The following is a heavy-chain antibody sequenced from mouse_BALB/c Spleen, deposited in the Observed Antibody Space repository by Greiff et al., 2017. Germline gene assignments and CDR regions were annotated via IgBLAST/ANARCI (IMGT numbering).Heavy chain of an antibody. J-gene: IGHJ4*01. V-gene: IGHV5-4*02. D-gene: IGHD2-4*01. CDR3: ARAYYDYDYYAMDY. CDR1: GFTFSDYY. Sequence: EVNLVESGGGLVKPGGSLKLSCAASGFTFSDYYMYWVRQTPEKRLEWVATISDGGSYTYYPDSVKGRFTISRDNAKNNLYLQMSSLKSEDTAMYYCARAYYDYDYYAMDYWGQGTSVTVSS. CDR2: ISDGGSYT.